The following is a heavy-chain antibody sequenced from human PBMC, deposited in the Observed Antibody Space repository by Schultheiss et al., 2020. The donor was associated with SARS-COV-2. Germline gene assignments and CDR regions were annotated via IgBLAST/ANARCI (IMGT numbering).Heavy chain of an antibody. J-gene: IGHJ6*02. Sequence: SETLSLTCAISGASISSGNWWSWVRQPPGKGLEWIGSIHYSGSTYYKPSLKSRVTISVDTPKNQFSLKLTSVTAADSAVYYCARFGRFAGYGMDVWGQGTTVTVSS. D-gene: IGHD3-3*01. CDR2: IHYSGST. CDR3: ARFGRFAGYGMDV. V-gene: IGHV4-39*01. CDR1: GASISSGNW.